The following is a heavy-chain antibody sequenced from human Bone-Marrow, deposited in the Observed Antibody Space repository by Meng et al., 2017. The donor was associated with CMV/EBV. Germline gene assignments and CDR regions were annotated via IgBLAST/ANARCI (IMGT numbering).Heavy chain of an antibody. Sequence: ASVKVSCKVSGYTLTELSMHWVRQAPGKGLEWMGGFDPEDGETSYAQKFQGRVTMTEDTSTDTAYMELSSLRSEDTAVYYCATFPLVVAAHHSLDYWGQGTLVTVAS. D-gene: IGHD6-6*01. V-gene: IGHV1-24*01. CDR3: ATFPLVVAAHHSLDY. J-gene: IGHJ4*02. CDR1: GYTLTELS. CDR2: FDPEDGET.